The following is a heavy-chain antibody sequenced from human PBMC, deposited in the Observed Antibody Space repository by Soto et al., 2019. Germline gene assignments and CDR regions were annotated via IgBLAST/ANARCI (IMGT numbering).Heavy chain of an antibody. J-gene: IGHJ3*02. CDR3: ARTRLYYEYIWGSYPPSDAFDI. CDR2: INHSEST. V-gene: IGHV4-34*01. CDR1: GGSFSGYY. D-gene: IGHD3-16*02. Sequence: QVQLQQWGAGLLKPSETLSLTCAVYGGSFSGYYWSWIRQPPGKGMEWIGEINHSESTNYNPSLKSRVTISVDTSKNQFSLKLSSVTAADTAVYYCARTRLYYEYIWGSYPPSDAFDIWGQGTMVTVSS.